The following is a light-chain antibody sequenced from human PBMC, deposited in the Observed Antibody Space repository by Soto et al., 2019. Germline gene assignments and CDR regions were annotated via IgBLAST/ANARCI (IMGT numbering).Light chain of an antibody. CDR2: GAS. V-gene: IGKV3-20*01. CDR3: QQYGSSPT. J-gene: IGKJ5*01. Sequence: IVLTQSPATLSLSPGKRATLSCRASQNISNYLIWYQQKPGQAPRRHIYGASSRATGIPDRFSGSGSGTDFTLTISRLEPEDFAVYYCQQYGSSPTFGEGIRLEIK. CDR1: QNISNY.